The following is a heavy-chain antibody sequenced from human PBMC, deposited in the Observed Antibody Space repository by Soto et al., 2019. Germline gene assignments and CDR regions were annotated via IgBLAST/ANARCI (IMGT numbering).Heavy chain of an antibody. D-gene: IGHD2-2*02. J-gene: IGHJ6*02. CDR1: GFTFSTYS. CDR2: ISSRSDI. CDR3: AREYTAWPLASGLDV. V-gene: IGHV3-21*01. Sequence: TRGVSLRLSCVGSGFTFSTYSINWVRQAPGKELEWVSSISSRSDIYYADSVKGRFTISRHNAKNSVSLPMNSLTAEDTAVYYCAREYTAWPLASGLDVWGQGTTVTVSS.